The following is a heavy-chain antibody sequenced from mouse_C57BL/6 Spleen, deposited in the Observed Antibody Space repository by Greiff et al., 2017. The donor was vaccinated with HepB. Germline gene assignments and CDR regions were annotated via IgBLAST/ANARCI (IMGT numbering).Heavy chain of an antibody. CDR2: IDPSDSYT. D-gene: IGHD2-4*01. J-gene: IGHJ1*03. V-gene: IGHV1-50*01. CDR1: GYTFTSYW. CDR3: ARTGDYDYWYFDV. Sequence: VQLQQPGAELVKPGASVKLSCKASGYTFTSYWMQWVKQRPGQGLEWIGEIDPSDSYTNYNQKFKGKATLTVDTSSSTAYMQLSSLTSEDSAVYYCARTGDYDYWYFDVWGTGTTVTVSS.